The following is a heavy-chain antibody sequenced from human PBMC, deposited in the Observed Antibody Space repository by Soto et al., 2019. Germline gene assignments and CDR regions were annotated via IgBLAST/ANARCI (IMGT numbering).Heavy chain of an antibody. D-gene: IGHD3-9*01. CDR3: ARDWGYCVLTGYQDN. V-gene: IGHV3-21*03. Sequence: EVQVVESGGGLVKPGGSLRLSCAASGYTFSSYSMTWVRQAPGKGLEWVAFISSSSSYKYYADSVKGRFTISRDNAKRSLYLQMNSLRVEDTAVYYCARDWGYCVLTGYQDNWGQGTLVTVSS. J-gene: IGHJ4*02. CDR1: GYTFSSYS. CDR2: ISSSSSYK.